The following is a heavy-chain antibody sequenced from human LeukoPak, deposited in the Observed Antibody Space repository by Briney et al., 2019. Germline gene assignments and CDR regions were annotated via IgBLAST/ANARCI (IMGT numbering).Heavy chain of an antibody. CDR2: ISGSDGTT. CDR1: GFTFSSYA. Sequence: PGGSQRLSCAASGFTFSSYAMSWVRQAPGKGLEWVSSISGSDGTTYYADSVKGRFTISRDNSKNTLYLQMNSLRAEDTAVYYCATSVGEEALNWGMGTWGQGTLVTVSS. V-gene: IGHV3-23*01. D-gene: IGHD7-27*01. J-gene: IGHJ5*02. CDR3: ATSVGEEALNWGMGT.